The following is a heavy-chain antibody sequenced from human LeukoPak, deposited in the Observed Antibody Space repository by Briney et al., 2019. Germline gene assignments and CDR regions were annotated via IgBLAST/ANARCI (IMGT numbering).Heavy chain of an antibody. CDR1: GFSFSLYA. V-gene: IGHV3-21*05. D-gene: IGHD2-2*01. CDR2: INDDSSDI. J-gene: IGHJ4*02. Sequence: GGSLRVSCAASGFSFSLYAMNWVRQAPGKGQEWVSYINDDSSDIHYADSVRGRFTISRDNARNTPHLQLSRLRAEDTAVYYCARDTFQPGLIDSWGQGTLVIVSS. CDR3: ARDTFQPGLIDS.